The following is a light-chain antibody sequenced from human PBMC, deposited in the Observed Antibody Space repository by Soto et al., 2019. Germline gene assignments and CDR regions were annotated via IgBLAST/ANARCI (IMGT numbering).Light chain of an antibody. J-gene: IGLJ2*01. CDR1: SSDVGGYNF. V-gene: IGLV2-8*01. CDR2: EVN. CDR3: SSYAGSNNFVV. Sequence: QSALTQPPSASGTPGQPVTISCTGTSSDVGGYNFVSWFQQNPGKAPKLMIYEVNKRPSGVPDRFSGSKPGNAASLTVSGLQDEDEADYYCSSYAGSNNFVVFGGGTKLTVL.